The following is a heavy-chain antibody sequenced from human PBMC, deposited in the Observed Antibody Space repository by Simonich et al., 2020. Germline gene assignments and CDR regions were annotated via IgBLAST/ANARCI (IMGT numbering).Heavy chain of an antibody. J-gene: IGHJ4*02. CDR3: ARRVLQRGWADY. D-gene: IGHD6-19*01. CDR1: GYSFTSYW. Sequence: EVQLVQSGAEVKKPGESLKISCKGSGYSFTSYWIGWVRQMPGKGLEWRGITYPVDSETRYSLSFQGQVTISADKSISTAYLQCSSLKASDTAMYYCARRVLQRGWADYWGQGTLVTVSS. CDR2: TYPVDSET. V-gene: IGHV5-51*01.